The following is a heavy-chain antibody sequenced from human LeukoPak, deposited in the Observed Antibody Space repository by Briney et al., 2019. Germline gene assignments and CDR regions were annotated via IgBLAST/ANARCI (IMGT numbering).Heavy chain of an antibody. Sequence: TGGSLRLFCAASGFTFSSYGMHWVRRAPGKRLEWVAFIRYDGSNKYYADSVKGRFTISRDNSKNTLYLQMNSLRAEDTAVYYCAKGPRRWAVSYYGGDQTNDYWGQGTLVTVSS. D-gene: IGHD3-10*01. CDR1: GFTFSSYG. J-gene: IGHJ4*02. CDR3: AKGPRRWAVSYYGGDQTNDY. CDR2: IRYDGSNK. V-gene: IGHV3-30*02.